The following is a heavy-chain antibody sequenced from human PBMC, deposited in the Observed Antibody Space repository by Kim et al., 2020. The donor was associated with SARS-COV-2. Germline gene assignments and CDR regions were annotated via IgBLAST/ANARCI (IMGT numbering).Heavy chain of an antibody. D-gene: IGHD2-8*01. V-gene: IGHV4-61*01. CDR2: IYDSGSP. CDR3: ARGDCTTGLSPPGGDWFDP. Sequence: SETLSLTCTVSGGSVSGGSSSWNWLRQPPGKGLEWIGYIYDSGSPKYNPSLKSRVTISLDTSRNQFSLKVTSVTAADTAVYYCARGDCTTGLSPPGGDWFDPWGQGTLVTVSS. J-gene: IGHJ5*02. CDR1: GGSVSGGSSS.